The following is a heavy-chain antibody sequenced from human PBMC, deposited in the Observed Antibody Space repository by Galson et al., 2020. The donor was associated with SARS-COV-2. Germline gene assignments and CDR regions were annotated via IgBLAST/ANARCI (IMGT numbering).Heavy chain of an antibody. Sequence: GGSLRPSCAASGFTFSSYWMSWVRQAPGQGLEWVANIKQDGSEKYYVDSVKGRFTISRDNAKNSLYLQMNSLRAEDTAVYYCARDSSAWGPYYFDYWGQGALVTVSS. CDR3: ARDSSAWGPYYFDY. J-gene: IGHJ4*02. CDR2: IKQDGSEK. D-gene: IGHD6-25*01. V-gene: IGHV3-7*01. CDR1: GFTFSSYW.